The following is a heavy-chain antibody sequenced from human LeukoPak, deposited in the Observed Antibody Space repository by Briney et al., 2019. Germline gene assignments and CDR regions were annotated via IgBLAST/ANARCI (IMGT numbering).Heavy chain of an antibody. CDR1: GYTFNTYG. CDR2: VSSYNGDT. J-gene: IGHJ4*02. D-gene: IGHD3-10*01. CDR3: ARVEGSGLRDY. Sequence: ASVKVSCTASGYTFNTYGISWVRQAPGQGLEWMGWVSSYNGDTNYAQKLQGRVTMTTDTSTSTAYMELRSLRSDDTAVYYCARVEGSGLRDYWGQGTLVTVSS. V-gene: IGHV1-18*01.